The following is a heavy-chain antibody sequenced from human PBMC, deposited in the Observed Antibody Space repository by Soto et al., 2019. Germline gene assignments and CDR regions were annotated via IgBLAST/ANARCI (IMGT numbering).Heavy chain of an antibody. CDR3: ARSNYYYYYSLDV. J-gene: IGHJ6*02. Sequence: EVQLVQSGAEVKKPGESLRISCKGSGNNLSGYWINWVRQMPGKGLEWMGRIDPSDSLSDYSPSFQGRVTISAYKSINTAYLQWSSLKASDTAIYYCARSNYYYYYSLDVWGPGTTVTVSS. CDR2: IDPSDSLS. CDR1: GNNLSGYW. V-gene: IGHV5-10-1*03. D-gene: IGHD4-4*01.